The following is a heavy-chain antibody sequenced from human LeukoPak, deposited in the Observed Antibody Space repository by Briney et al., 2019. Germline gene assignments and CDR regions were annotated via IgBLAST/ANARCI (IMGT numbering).Heavy chain of an antibody. CDR2: ISSSGSTI. CDR1: GFTFSSYE. CDR3: AKDTYSGLYAFDI. J-gene: IGHJ3*02. V-gene: IGHV3-48*03. D-gene: IGHD1-26*01. Sequence: RPGGSLRLSCAASGFTFSSYEMNWVRQAPGKGLEWVSYISSSGSTIYYADSVKGRFTISRDNAKNSLYLQMNSLRAEDTALYYCAKDTYSGLYAFDIWGQGTMVTVSS.